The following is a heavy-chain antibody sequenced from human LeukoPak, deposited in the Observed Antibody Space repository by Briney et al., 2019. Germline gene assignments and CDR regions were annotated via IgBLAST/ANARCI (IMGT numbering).Heavy chain of an antibody. D-gene: IGHD3-3*01. CDR3: ATSRGGPFSTIRAFDI. V-gene: IGHV4-30-4*01. J-gene: IGHJ3*02. CDR2: IYYSGST. CDR1: GGSISSGDYY. Sequence: SETLSLTCTVSGGSISSGDYYWSWIRQPPGKGLEWIGYIYYSGSTYYNPSLKSRVTISVDTSKNQFSLKLSSVAAADTAVYYCATSRGGPFSTIRAFDIWGQGTMVTVSS.